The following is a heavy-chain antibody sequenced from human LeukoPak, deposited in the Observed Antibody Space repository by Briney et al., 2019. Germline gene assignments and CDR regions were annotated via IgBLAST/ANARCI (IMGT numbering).Heavy chain of an antibody. CDR3: ARRDFYDSSTFDY. Sequence: SETLSLTCTVSGGSISSGGYYWSWIRQHPGKGLEWIGYIYYSGSTYYNPSLKSRVTISVDTSKNQFSLQLSSVTAADTAVYYCARRDFYDSSTFDYGGQGTLVTVS. CDR1: GGSISSGGYY. J-gene: IGHJ4*02. CDR2: IYYSGST. V-gene: IGHV4-31*03. D-gene: IGHD3-22*01.